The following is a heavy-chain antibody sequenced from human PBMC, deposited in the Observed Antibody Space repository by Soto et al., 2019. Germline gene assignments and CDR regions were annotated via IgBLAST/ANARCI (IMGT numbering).Heavy chain of an antibody. V-gene: IGHV3-21*01. J-gene: IGHJ4*02. Sequence: PGGSLRLSCAASGFTFSSYSMNWVRQAPGKGLEWVSSISSSSSYIYYADSVKGRFTISRDNAKNSLYLQMNSLRAEDTAVYYCAIHYGDWGYYFDYWGQGTLVTVSS. CDR1: GFTFSSYS. CDR3: AIHYGDWGYYFDY. CDR2: ISSSSSYI. D-gene: IGHD4-17*01.